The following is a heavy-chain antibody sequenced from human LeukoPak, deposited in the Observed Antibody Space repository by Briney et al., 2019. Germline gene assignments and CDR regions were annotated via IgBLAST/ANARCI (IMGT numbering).Heavy chain of an antibody. CDR3: ARGQGAPTYYDFWSGYPNWFDP. V-gene: IGHV4-38-2*02. CDR2: IYHSGST. CDR1: GYSISSGYY. J-gene: IGHJ5*02. D-gene: IGHD3-3*01. Sequence: SETLSLTCTVSGYSISSGYYWGWIRQPPGKGLEWIGSIYHSGSTYYNPSLKSRVTISVDTSKNQFSLKLSSVTAADTAVYYCARGQGAPTYYDFWSGYPNWFDPWGQGTLVTVSS.